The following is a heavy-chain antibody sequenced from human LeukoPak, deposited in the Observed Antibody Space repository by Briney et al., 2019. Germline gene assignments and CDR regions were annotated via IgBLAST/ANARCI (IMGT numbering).Heavy chain of an antibody. CDR2: IRYDGSNK. Sequence: PGGSLRLSCAASGSTFSSYWMSWVRQAPGKGLEWVAFIRYDGSNKYYADSVKGRFTISRDNSKNTLYLQMNSLRAEDTAVYYCAKERGITIFGVVTPRGYYYMDVWGKGTTVTVSS. V-gene: IGHV3-30*02. CDR3: AKERGITIFGVVTPRGYYYMDV. CDR1: GSTFSSYW. J-gene: IGHJ6*03. D-gene: IGHD3-3*01.